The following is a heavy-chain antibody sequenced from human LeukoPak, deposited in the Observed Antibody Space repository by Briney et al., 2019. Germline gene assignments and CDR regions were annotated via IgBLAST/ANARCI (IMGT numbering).Heavy chain of an antibody. CDR3: ARAPEGYTVVTIFDL. D-gene: IGHD4-23*01. CDR1: GFTFSTYW. V-gene: IGHV3-7*05. CDR2: IKQDGSEK. J-gene: IGHJ4*02. Sequence: GGSLRLSCAASGFTFSTYWMTWVRQAPGKGLEWVANIKQDGSEKYYVDSVKGRFTISRDNAKNSLYLQMNSLRAEDTAVYYCARAPEGYTVVTIFDLWGQGTLVTVSA.